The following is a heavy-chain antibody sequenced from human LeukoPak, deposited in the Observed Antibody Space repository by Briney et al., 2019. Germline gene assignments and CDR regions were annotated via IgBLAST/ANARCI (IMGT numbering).Heavy chain of an antibody. D-gene: IGHD3-22*01. V-gene: IGHV4-61*02. CDR2: IYTSGST. CDR1: GGSISSGSYY. J-gene: IGHJ4*02. Sequence: SQTLSLTCTVSGGSISSGSYYWSWIRQPAGKGLEWIGRIYTSGSTNYNPSLKSRVTISVDKSKNRFSLKLISVTAADTAIYYCARQPYYDSTGYDFDYWGQGTLVTVSS. CDR3: ARQPYYDSTGYDFDY.